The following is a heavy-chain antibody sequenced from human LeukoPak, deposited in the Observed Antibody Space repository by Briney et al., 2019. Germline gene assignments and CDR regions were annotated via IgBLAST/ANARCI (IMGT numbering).Heavy chain of an antibody. CDR3: AKPAYCSGGSCYSYNWFDP. V-gene: IGHV3-23*01. CDR1: GFTFSSYA. Sequence: GGSLRLSCAASGFTFSSYAMSWVRQAPGKGLEWVSAISGSGGSTYYADSVKGRFTISRDNSKNTLYLQMNSLRAEDTAVYYCAKPAYCSGGSCYSYNWFDPWGQGTLVTVSS. CDR2: ISGSGGST. J-gene: IGHJ5*02. D-gene: IGHD2-15*01.